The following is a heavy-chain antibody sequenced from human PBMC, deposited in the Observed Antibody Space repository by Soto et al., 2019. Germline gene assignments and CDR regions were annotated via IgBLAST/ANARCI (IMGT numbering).Heavy chain of an antibody. Sequence: EVQLVESGGGLVQPGGSLRLSCAASGFTFSSYSMNWVRQAPGKGLEWVSSISSSSSYIYYADSVKGRFTISRDNAKNSLYLQMNSLRAEDTAVYYCARLGLAARGGAGWGQGTLVTVSS. V-gene: IGHV3-21*01. D-gene: IGHD6-6*01. J-gene: IGHJ4*02. CDR3: ARLGLAARGGAG. CDR1: GFTFSSYS. CDR2: ISSSSSYI.